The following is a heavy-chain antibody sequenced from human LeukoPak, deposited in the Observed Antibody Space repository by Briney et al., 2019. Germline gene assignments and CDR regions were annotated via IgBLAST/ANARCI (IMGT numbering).Heavy chain of an antibody. D-gene: IGHD2-2*01. V-gene: IGHV1-2*02. Sequence: ASVKVSCKASGGTFSSYAISWVRQAPGQGLEWMGWINPNSGGTNYAQKFQGRVTMTRDTSISTAYMELSRLRSDDTAVYYCARGGCSSTSCDMGRNYYYYYYMDVWGKGTTVTVSS. CDR3: ARGGCSSTSCDMGRNYYYYYYMDV. CDR1: GGTFSSYA. CDR2: INPNSGGT. J-gene: IGHJ6*03.